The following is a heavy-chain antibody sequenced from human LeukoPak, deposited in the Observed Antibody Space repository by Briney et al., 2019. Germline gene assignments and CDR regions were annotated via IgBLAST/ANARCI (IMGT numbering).Heavy chain of an antibody. CDR1: GFIFNSYG. CDR3: AREAVGGLIKWPQPFDP. Sequence: ASVKVSCKASGFIFNSYGISWVRQAPGQGLEWMGWISGHSGDTKYRQKFQGRVTMTTDIDTSTAYMELRSLRSDDTAVYYCAREAVGGLIKWPQPFDPWGQGTLVIVSS. D-gene: IGHD3-16*01. J-gene: IGHJ5*02. CDR2: ISGHSGDT. V-gene: IGHV1-18*01.